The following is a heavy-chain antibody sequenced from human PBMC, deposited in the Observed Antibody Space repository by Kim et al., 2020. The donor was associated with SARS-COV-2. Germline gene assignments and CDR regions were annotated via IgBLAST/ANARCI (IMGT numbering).Heavy chain of an antibody. V-gene: IGHV1-2*02. CDR1: GYVFTGYY. D-gene: IGHD3-22*01. CDR3: ARSNYYDSSDYYYDQPYYGMDV. J-gene: IGHJ6*02. Sequence: ASVKVSCKASGYVFTGYYIHWVRQAPGQGLEWMGWISPNSGGTNYAQKFQDRVTMTRDTSISTAYMELSRLRSDDTALYYCARSNYYDSSDYYYDQPYYGMDVWGQGTTVTVSS. CDR2: ISPNSGGT.